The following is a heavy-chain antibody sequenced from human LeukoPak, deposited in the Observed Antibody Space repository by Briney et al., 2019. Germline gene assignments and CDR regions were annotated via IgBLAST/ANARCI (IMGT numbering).Heavy chain of an antibody. CDR1: GFTFSSYE. CDR3: AKGSYGSGSYPYYYYYYYMDV. CDR2: ISSSGSTI. D-gene: IGHD3-10*01. V-gene: IGHV3-48*03. Sequence: GGSLRLSCAASGFTFSSYEMNWVRQAPGKGLEWVSYISSSGSTIYYADSVKGRFTISRDNAKNSLYLQMNSLRAEDTAVYYCAKGSYGSGSYPYYYYYYYMDVWGKGTTVTISS. J-gene: IGHJ6*03.